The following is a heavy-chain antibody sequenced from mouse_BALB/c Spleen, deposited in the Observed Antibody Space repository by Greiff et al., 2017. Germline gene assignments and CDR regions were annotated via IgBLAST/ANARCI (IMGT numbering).Heavy chain of an antibody. D-gene: IGHD2-2*01. CDR3: ARKGDGYGEGFDY. V-gene: IGHV5-17*02. J-gene: IGHJ2*01. CDR1: GFTFSSFG. Sequence: EVKLVESGGGLVQPGGSRKLSCAASGFTFSSFGMHWVRQAPEKGLEWVAYISSSSSTIYYADTVKGRFTISRDNPKNTLFLQRTSLRSEDTAMYYCARKGDGYGEGFDYWGQGTTLTVSS. CDR2: ISSSSSTI.